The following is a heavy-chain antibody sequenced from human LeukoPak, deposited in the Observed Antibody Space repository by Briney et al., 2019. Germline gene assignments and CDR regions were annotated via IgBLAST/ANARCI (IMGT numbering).Heavy chain of an antibody. J-gene: IGHJ6*02. D-gene: IGHD2/OR15-2a*01. CDR3: ARDYFNYYGMDV. Sequence: GGSLRLSCAASGFTFGNYWMHWVRQAPGKGLVWVSHINNDGSSTDYADSVKGRFTISRDNAKNTLYLQMNSLSAEDTAVYYCARDYFNYYGMDVWGQGTTVTVSS. V-gene: IGHV3-74*01. CDR1: GFTFGNYW. CDR2: INNDGSST.